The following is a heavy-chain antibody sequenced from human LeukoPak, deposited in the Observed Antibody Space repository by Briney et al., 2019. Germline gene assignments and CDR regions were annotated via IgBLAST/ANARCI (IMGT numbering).Heavy chain of an antibody. CDR1: GGSINSYY. J-gene: IGHJ3*02. Sequence: KTSETLSLTCTVSGGSINSYYWSWIRQPPGKGLEWIGYIYYSGSTYYNPSLKSRVTISVDTSKNQFSLKLSSVTAADTAVYYCATYDSSGYYGLDAFDIWGQGTMVTVSS. D-gene: IGHD3-22*01. V-gene: IGHV4-59*06. CDR2: IYYSGST. CDR3: ATYDSSGYYGLDAFDI.